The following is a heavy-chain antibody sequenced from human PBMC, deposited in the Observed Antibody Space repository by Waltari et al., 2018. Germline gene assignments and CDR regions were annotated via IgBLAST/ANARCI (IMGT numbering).Heavy chain of an antibody. CDR1: GGSISSSSYY. J-gene: IGHJ4*02. Sequence: QLQLQESGPGLVKPSETLSLTCTVSGGSISSSSYYWGWIRQPPGKGLEWIGSIYYSGSTYYNPSLKRRVTVSVDTSKNQFSLKLSSVTAADTAVYYCARGGHDFWSGYPTHHFDYWGQGTLVTVSS. D-gene: IGHD3-3*01. V-gene: IGHV4-39*01. CDR3: ARGGHDFWSGYPTHHFDY. CDR2: IYYSGST.